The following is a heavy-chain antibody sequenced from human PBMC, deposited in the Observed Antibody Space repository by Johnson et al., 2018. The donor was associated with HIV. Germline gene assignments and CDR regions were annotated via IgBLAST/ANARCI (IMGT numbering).Heavy chain of an antibody. CDR3: ATDPQFLEWLLRGGTDAFHI. CDR2: ISWNSGSI. V-gene: IGHV3-9*01. Sequence: VQLVEFGGGVVQPGRSLRLSCAASGFTFDDYAMHWVRQAPGKGLEWVSGISWNSGSIGYADSVKGRFTISRDNSKNTLYLQLNSLKTEDTALYYCATDPQFLEWLLRGGTDAFHIWGQGTMVTVSS. CDR1: GFTFDDYA. J-gene: IGHJ3*02. D-gene: IGHD3-3*01.